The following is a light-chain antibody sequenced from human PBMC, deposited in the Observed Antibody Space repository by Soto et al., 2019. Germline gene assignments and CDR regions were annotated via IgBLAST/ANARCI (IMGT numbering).Light chain of an antibody. J-gene: IGKJ1*01. CDR3: QHYNSYSEA. CDR2: KAS. Sequence: IHMAHAPSTLSASLGDIVTMTFRASQTISSWLAWYQQKPGKAPKLLIYKASTLKSGVPSRFSGSGSGTEFTLTISSLQPDDFATYYCQHYNSYSEAFGQGTKVDIK. V-gene: IGKV1-5*03. CDR1: QTISSW.